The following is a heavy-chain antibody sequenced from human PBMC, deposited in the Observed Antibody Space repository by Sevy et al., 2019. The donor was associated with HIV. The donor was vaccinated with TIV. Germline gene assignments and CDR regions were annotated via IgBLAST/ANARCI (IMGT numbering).Heavy chain of an antibody. CDR1: GFTFSSYS. J-gene: IGHJ5*02. CDR3: ARSSVGSYTNWFDP. Sequence: GGSLRLSCAASGFTFSSYSMNWVRQAPGKGLEWVSYISSSSSTIYYADSVKGRFTISRVNAKNSLYLQMNSLRDEDTAVYYCARSSVGSYTNWFDPWGQGTLVTVSS. CDR2: ISSSSSTI. V-gene: IGHV3-48*02. D-gene: IGHD1-26*01.